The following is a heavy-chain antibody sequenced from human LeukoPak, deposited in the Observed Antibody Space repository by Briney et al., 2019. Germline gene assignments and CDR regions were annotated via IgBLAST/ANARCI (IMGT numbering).Heavy chain of an antibody. Sequence: PGGSLRLSCAASGFTVSSNYMSWVRQAPGKGLEWVSVIYSGGSTYYADSVKGRFTISRDNSKSTLYIQMNSLRAEDTAVYYCAREGLSSSWDNWYFDLWGRGTLVTVSS. CDR3: AREGLSSSWDNWYFDL. D-gene: IGHD6-13*01. CDR2: IYSGGST. J-gene: IGHJ2*01. V-gene: IGHV3-53*01. CDR1: GFTVSSNY.